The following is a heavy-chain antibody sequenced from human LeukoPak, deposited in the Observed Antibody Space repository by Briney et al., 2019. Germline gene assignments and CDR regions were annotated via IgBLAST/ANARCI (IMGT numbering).Heavy chain of an antibody. CDR1: GGSIGTYY. D-gene: IGHD3-16*02. CDR3: ARHIGGGIEDMDV. Sequence: SSETLSLTCTVSGGSIGTYYWSWIRQSPGKGLGWIGYIYVTGTRYNPYLQSRVTISVDTSRNQFFLKMSSVTAADTAVYYCARHIGGGIEDMDVWGKGTKVTVSS. CDR2: IYVTGT. V-gene: IGHV4-59*08. J-gene: IGHJ6*03.